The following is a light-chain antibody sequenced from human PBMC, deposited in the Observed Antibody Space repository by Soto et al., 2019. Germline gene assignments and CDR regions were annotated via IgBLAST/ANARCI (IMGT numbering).Light chain of an antibody. CDR2: GAS. J-gene: IGKJ5*01. Sequence: IVLTQSPASLSLSPGERATLSCRASQSVERYLVWYQKKNGKAPRLXIFGASNRATGIPARLSGSGYGTDFTITINSIETEDFAVYYCQQRSSWTITFGQGTRLEIK. CDR1: QSVERY. V-gene: IGKV3-11*01. CDR3: QQRSSWTIT.